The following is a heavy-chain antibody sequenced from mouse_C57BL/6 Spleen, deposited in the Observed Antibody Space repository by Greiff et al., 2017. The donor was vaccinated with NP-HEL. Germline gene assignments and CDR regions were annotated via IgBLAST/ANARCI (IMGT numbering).Heavy chain of an antibody. D-gene: IGHD1-1*01. CDR2: IYPGSGST. CDR3: ARSHYGGGFSDY. Sequence: QVQLQQPGAELVKPAASVKMSCKASGYTFTSYWITWVKQRPGQGLEWIGDIYPGSGSTNYNEKFKSKATLTVDTSSSTAYMQLSSLTSEDSAVYYCARSHYGGGFSDYWGQGTTLTVSS. V-gene: IGHV1-55*01. J-gene: IGHJ2*01. CDR1: GYTFTSYW.